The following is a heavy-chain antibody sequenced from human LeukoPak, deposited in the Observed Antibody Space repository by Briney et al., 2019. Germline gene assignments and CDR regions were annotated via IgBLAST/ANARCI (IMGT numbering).Heavy chain of an antibody. J-gene: IGHJ4*02. D-gene: IGHD5-12*01. CDR3: AKGGYDYVEVAYFDF. V-gene: IGHV3-23*01. CDR2: IIASSGST. Sequence: PGGSLRLSCAASGFSFNNYAMSWVRQAPGKGLEWASIIIASSGSTFYADSVKGRFTISRDNSKNTLYLQMNSLRVEDTAVYYCAKGGYDYVEVAYFDFWGQGTLVTVSS. CDR1: GFSFNNYA.